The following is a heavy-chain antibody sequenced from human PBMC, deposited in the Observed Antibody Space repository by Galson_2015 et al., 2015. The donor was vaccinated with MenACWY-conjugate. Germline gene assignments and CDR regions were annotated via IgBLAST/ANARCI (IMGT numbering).Heavy chain of an antibody. CDR3: AKGGDSGYSDVYNY. CDR1: GFTFSTYV. CDR2: ISGSAATT. J-gene: IGHJ4*02. V-gene: IGHV3-23*01. Sequence: SLRLSCAASGFTFSTYVMSWARQAPGKGLEWVSSISGSAATTYYADSVKGRLTISRDNFKNTLYLQINSLRAEDTAIYYCAKGGDSGYSDVYNYWGQGTLVGVSS. D-gene: IGHD5-18*01.